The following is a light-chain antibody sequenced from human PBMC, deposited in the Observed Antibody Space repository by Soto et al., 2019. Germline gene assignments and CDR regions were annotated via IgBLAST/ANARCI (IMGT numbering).Light chain of an antibody. Sequence: DIQMTQSPSTLSASVGDRVTITCRASQSIGSWLAWNQQKPGRAPKLLIYKASSLESGVPSRFSGSGYGTEFTLTISSLQPDDFATYFCQQYNSYPWTFGQGTKVEIK. J-gene: IGKJ1*01. CDR3: QQYNSYPWT. V-gene: IGKV1-5*03. CDR2: KAS. CDR1: QSIGSW.